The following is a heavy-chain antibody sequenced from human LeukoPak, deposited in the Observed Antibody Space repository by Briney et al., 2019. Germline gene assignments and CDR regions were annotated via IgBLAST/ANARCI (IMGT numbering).Heavy chain of an antibody. Sequence: ASVKVSCKASGYTFTSYDINWVRQATGQGLEWMEWMNPNSGNTGYAQKFQGRVTMTRNTSISTAYMELSSLRSEDTAVYYCARGLAWLRYRSIDYWGQGTLVTVSS. D-gene: IGHD5-12*01. CDR2: MNPNSGNT. CDR1: GYTFTSYD. J-gene: IGHJ4*02. CDR3: ARGLAWLRYRSIDY. V-gene: IGHV1-8*01.